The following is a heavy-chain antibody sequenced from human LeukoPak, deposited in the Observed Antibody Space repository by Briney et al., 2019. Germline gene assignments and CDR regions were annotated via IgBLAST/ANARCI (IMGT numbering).Heavy chain of an antibody. Sequence: PGGSLRLSCAASGFTFSSYGMHWVRQAPGKGLEWVAFIRYDGSNKYYADSVKGRFTISRDNSKNALYLQMNSLRAEDTAVYYCAKDRASSSWYYFDYWGQGTLVTVSS. CDR1: GFTFSSYG. CDR2: IRYDGSNK. V-gene: IGHV3-30*02. CDR3: AKDRASSSWYYFDY. J-gene: IGHJ4*02. D-gene: IGHD6-13*01.